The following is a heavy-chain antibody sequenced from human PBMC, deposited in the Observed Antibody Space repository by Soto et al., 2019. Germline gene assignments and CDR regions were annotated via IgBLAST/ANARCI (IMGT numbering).Heavy chain of an antibody. Sequence: GGSLRLSCAASGFTFSSYWMSWVRQAPGKGLEWVANIKPDGSEKIYVDSVRGRFTISRDNAKNSLYLQMNSLRAEDTAVYYCANIGRSDRAFDIWGQGTMVTVSS. CDR2: IKPDGSEK. D-gene: IGHD5-12*01. CDR3: ANIGRSDRAFDI. V-gene: IGHV3-7*01. CDR1: GFTFSSYW. J-gene: IGHJ3*02.